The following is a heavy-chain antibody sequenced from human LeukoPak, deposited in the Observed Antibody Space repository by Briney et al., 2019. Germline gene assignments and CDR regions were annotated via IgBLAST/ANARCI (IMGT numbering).Heavy chain of an antibody. CDR3: ASSLYTTGWYVVY. CDR1: GDSVSSSTYY. J-gene: IGHJ4*02. Sequence: SETLSLTGIVSGDSVSSSTYYWGWFRQPPGKALEWIGSIYQVVRTTYNPSLESRVTISVDTSKNHFSLRLTSVTVSDTAMYYCASSLYTTGWYVVYWGQGTLVTVSS. D-gene: IGHD6-19*01. CDR2: IYQVVRT. V-gene: IGHV4-39*02.